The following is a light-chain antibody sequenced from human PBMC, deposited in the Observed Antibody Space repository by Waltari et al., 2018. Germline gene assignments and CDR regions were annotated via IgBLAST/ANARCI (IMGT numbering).Light chain of an antibody. CDR3: QHYVRLPVT. CDR1: QSVSRS. Sequence: SPGTLSLSPGERATLSCRASQSVSRSLAWYQQKSGQAPRLLIYGASSRATGVPDRFSGSGSGTDFSLTISRLEPEDFAVYYCQHYVRLPVTFGQGTKVEIK. CDR2: GAS. J-gene: IGKJ1*01. V-gene: IGKV3-20*01.